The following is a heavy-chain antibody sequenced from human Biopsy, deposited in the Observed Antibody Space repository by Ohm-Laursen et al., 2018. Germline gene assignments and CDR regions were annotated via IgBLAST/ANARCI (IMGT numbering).Heavy chain of an antibody. CDR1: GDSMGTYY. D-gene: IGHD3-3*01. CDR3: ARVRGGFLEWFDY. CDR2: IYYSGTT. V-gene: IGHV4-59*01. J-gene: IGHJ5*01. Sequence: SRTLSLTCTVSGDSMGTYYWTWIRQPPGRGLEWIASIYYSGTTNKNPSLKSRVTISVDTSKRQFSLELSSVTAADTAIYYCARVRGGFLEWFDYWGQGTLITVSS.